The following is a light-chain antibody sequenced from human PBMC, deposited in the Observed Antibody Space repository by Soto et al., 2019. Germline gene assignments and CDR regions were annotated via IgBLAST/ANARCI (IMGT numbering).Light chain of an antibody. Sequence: AIQLTQSPSSLSASVGDRVTITCRASQAIRTALGWYQQRPVKVPKLLIYAASTLQSGVPSRFSGSGSGTDFTLTISSLQPEDFANYDCLLDFRYFWAFGQGTKVEIK. V-gene: IGKV1-6*01. CDR3: LLDFRYFWA. J-gene: IGKJ1*01. CDR1: QAIRTA. CDR2: AAS.